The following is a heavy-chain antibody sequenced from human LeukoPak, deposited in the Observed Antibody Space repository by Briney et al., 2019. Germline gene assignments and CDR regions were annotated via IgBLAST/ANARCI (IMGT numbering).Heavy chain of an antibody. V-gene: IGHV3-48*04. J-gene: IGHJ3*02. CDR1: GFTFSSYS. CDR3: ARVGRGDYDDAFDI. D-gene: IGHD4-17*01. Sequence: PGGSLRLSCAASGFTFSSYSMNWVRQAPGKGLEWVSYISSSSSTIYYADSVKGRFTISRDNAKNSLYLQMNSLRAEDTAVYYCARVGRGDYDDAFDIWGQGTMVTVSS. CDR2: ISSSSSTI.